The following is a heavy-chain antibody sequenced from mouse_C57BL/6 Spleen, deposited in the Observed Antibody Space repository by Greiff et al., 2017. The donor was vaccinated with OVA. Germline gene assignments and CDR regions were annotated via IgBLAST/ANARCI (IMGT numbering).Heavy chain of an antibody. CDR1: GFSLTSYG. J-gene: IGHJ2*01. CDR3: ARHGGSSYDYFDY. Sequence: VKLMESGPGLVAPSQSLSITCTVSGFSLTSYGVHWVRQPPGKGLEWLVVIWSDGSTTYNSALKSRLSISKDNSKSQVFLKMNSLQTDDTAMYYCARHGGSSYDYFDYWGQGTTLTVSS. D-gene: IGHD1-1*01. V-gene: IGHV2-6-1*01. CDR2: IWSDGST.